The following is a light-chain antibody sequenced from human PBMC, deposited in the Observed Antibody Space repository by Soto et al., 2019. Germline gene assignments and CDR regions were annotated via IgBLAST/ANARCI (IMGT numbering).Light chain of an antibody. Sequence: EIVLTQSPGTLSVSPGERANLSCRASQSVSTNLAWFQLKPGQAPRLLIYGASTRATGIPARFSGSGSGTEFTLTINSLQSEDLAVYYCQQSNNWPYTFGHGTNLEV. CDR3: QQSNNWPYT. CDR2: GAS. J-gene: IGKJ2*01. CDR1: QSVSTN. V-gene: IGKV3-15*01.